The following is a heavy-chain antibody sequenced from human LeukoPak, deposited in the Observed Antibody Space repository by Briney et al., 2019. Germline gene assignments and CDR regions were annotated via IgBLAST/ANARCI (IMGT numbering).Heavy chain of an antibody. V-gene: IGHV4-59*05. CDR3: ASVVAGTPDY. J-gene: IGHJ4*02. CDR2: IYYSGST. Sequence: PGGSLRLSCAASGFTFSSYAMNWVRQAPGKGLEWIGSIYYSGSTYYNPSLKSRVTISVDTSKNQFSLKLSSVTAADTAVYYCASVVAGTPDYWGQGTLVTVSS. CDR1: GFTFSSYA. D-gene: IGHD6-19*01.